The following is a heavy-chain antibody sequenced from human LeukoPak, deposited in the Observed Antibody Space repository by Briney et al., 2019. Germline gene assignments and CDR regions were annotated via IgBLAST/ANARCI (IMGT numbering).Heavy chain of an antibody. CDR2: INPSGGST. CDR1: GYTFTSYY. V-gene: IGHV1-46*01. CDR3: ARGGNEVVADAEYFQH. D-gene: IGHD3-22*01. J-gene: IGHJ1*01. Sequence: WASVKVSCKASGYTFTSYYMHCMRQAPGQGLEWMGIINPSGGSTRYAQKFQGRVTMTRDMSTSTVYMELSSLRSEDTAVYYCARGGNEVVADAEYFQHWGQGTLVTVSS.